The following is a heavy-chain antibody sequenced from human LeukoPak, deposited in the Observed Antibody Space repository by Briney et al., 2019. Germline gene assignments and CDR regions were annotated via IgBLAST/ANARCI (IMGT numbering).Heavy chain of an antibody. CDR2: ISNSGSAK. J-gene: IGHJ5*02. V-gene: IGHV3-11*01. CDR1: GFTLSDYY. CDR3: ASDSSGYFGP. D-gene: IGHD3-22*01. Sequence: GGSLRLSCAASGFTLSDYYMNWLRQAPGRGRGWVSYISNSGSAKYYADSVKGRFTISRDNAKNSVYLEMNSLRAEDTAVYYCASDSSGYFGPWGQGTLVTVSS.